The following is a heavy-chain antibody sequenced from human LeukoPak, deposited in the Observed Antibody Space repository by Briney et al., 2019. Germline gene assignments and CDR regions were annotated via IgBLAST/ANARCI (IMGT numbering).Heavy chain of an antibody. CDR1: GFTFSSYA. Sequence: PGGSLRLSCAASGFTFSSYAMSWVRQAPGKGLEWVSAISGSGGSTYYADSVKGRFTISRDNSKNTLYLQMNSLRAEDTAVYYCAKPRYGDYVRKINDAFDIWGQGTMVTVSS. CDR2: ISGSGGST. D-gene: IGHD4-17*01. J-gene: IGHJ3*02. V-gene: IGHV3-23*01. CDR3: AKPRYGDYVRKINDAFDI.